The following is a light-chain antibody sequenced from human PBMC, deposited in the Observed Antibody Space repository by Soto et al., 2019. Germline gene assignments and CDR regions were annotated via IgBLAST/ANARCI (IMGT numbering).Light chain of an antibody. CDR2: STS. V-gene: IGKV1-39*01. CDR3: QQSYSTTLS. CDR1: QNINNY. Sequence: DIQMTQSPSSLSASVGDRVTITCRSSQNINNYLNWYQQKPVKAPNLLIYSTSKLHSRDPSRFSGSGSWTDFTLNISSQHPDDFARYYCQQSYSTTLSFGGGTKVE. J-gene: IGKJ4*01.